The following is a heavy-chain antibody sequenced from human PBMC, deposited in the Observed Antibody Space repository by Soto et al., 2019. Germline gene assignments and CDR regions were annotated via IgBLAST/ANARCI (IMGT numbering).Heavy chain of an antibody. J-gene: IGHJ6*02. CDR1: GGTFSGYA. V-gene: IGHV1-69*01. Sequence: QVQLVQSGAEVKKPGSSVKVSCKASGGTFSGYAISWVRQAPGQGLEWMGEIIPMFGTSNYAQKFQGRVTITADESTSTAYMELSSLRSEDTAVYYCARGYCSGGNCYSGMDVWGQGTMVTVSS. CDR3: ARGYCSGGNCYSGMDV. CDR2: IIPMFGTS. D-gene: IGHD2-15*01.